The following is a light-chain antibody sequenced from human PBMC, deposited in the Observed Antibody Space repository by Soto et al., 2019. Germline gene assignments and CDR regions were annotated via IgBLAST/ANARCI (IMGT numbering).Light chain of an antibody. Sequence: QSALTQPRSVSGSPGQSVTISCTGASSDVGGYNYVSWYQQHPGKAPKLMIYDVSTRPSGVPDRFSGSKSGNTASLTISGLQIEDGADYYCCSFAGRNPYVFGTGTNPTVL. V-gene: IGLV2-11*01. J-gene: IGLJ1*01. CDR3: CSFAGRNPYV. CDR2: DVS. CDR1: SSDVGGYNY.